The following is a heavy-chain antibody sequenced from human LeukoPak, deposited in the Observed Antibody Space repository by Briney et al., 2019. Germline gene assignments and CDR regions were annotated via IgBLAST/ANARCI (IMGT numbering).Heavy chain of an antibody. V-gene: IGHV3-11*01. CDR3: ARDSTRYCSSTSCYTIAY. CDR2: ISSSGSTI. J-gene: IGHJ4*02. Sequence: GGSLRLSCAASGFTFSDYYMSWIRQAPGKGLEWVSYISSSGSTIYYADSVKGRFTISRDNAKNSLYLQLNSLRAEDTAVYYCARDSTRYCSSTSCYTIAYWGQGTLVTVSS. CDR1: GFTFSDYY. D-gene: IGHD2-2*02.